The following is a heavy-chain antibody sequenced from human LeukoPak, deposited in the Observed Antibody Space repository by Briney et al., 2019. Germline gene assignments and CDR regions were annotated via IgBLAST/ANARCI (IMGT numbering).Heavy chain of an antibody. CDR1: GYSFTSYW. CDR2: IYPGDSDT. Sequence: GASLKISFKGSGYSFTSYWIGWVRRMPGKGLEWRGIIYPGDSDTRYSPSFQGQVTISADKSISTAYLQWSSLKASDTAMYYCARHATRSGYYPDAFDIWGQGTMVTVSS. J-gene: IGHJ3*02. CDR3: ARHATRSGYYPDAFDI. D-gene: IGHD3-22*01. V-gene: IGHV5-51*01.